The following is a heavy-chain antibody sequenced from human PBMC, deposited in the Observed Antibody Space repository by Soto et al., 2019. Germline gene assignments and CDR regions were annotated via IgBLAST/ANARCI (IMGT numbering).Heavy chain of an antibody. D-gene: IGHD1-7*01. CDR1: GYTFTSYY. Sequence: ASVKVSCKASGYTFTSYYMQWVRQAPGQGLEWMGIINPSGGSTSYAQKFQGRVTMTRDTSTSTVYMELSSLRSEDTAVYYCARSTTTVGTGTTYGMDVWGQGTTVTVYS. J-gene: IGHJ6*02. V-gene: IGHV1-46*01. CDR3: ARSTTTVGTGTTYGMDV. CDR2: INPSGGST.